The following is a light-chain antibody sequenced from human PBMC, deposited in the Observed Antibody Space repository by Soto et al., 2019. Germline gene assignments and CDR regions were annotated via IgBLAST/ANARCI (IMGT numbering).Light chain of an antibody. Sequence: QSVLTQPPSASGTPGQRVTISCSGSSSSIGSNYVYWYQQLPGAAPKLVIYRNNQRPSGVPDRFSGSKSGTSASLAISGLRSEDEADYYCAGWEDTLSGPVFGGGTKVTVL. J-gene: IGLJ3*02. CDR3: AGWEDTLSGPV. V-gene: IGLV1-47*01. CDR1: SSSIGSNY. CDR2: RNN.